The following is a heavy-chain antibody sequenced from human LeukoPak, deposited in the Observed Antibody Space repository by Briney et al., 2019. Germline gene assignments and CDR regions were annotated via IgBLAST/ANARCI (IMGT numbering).Heavy chain of an antibody. CDR3: AGNVIRRYCSGGSCYSGFDY. V-gene: IGHV4-59*08. J-gene: IGHJ4*02. Sequence: SETLSLTCTVSGGSISSYYWSWIRQPPGKGLEWIGYIYYSGSTNYNPSLKSRVTISVDTSKNQFSLKLSSVTAADTAVYYCAGNVIRRYCSGGSCYSGFDYRGQGTLVTVSS. D-gene: IGHD2-15*01. CDR2: IYYSGST. CDR1: GGSISSYY.